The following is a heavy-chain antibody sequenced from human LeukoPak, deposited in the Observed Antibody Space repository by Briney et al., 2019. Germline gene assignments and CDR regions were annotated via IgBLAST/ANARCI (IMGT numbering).Heavy chain of an antibody. Sequence: GGSLRLSCAASGFTFSSYAMHWVRQAPGKGLEYVSAISSNGGSTYYANSVKGRFTISRDNSKNTLYLQMGSLRAEDMAVYYCARDRESYYDILTGYWGPSGPGWYYYYYMDVWGKGTTVTVSS. V-gene: IGHV3-64*01. CDR2: ISSNGGST. D-gene: IGHD3-9*01. CDR1: GFTFSSYA. J-gene: IGHJ6*03. CDR3: ARDRESYYDILTGYWGPSGPGWYYYYYMDV.